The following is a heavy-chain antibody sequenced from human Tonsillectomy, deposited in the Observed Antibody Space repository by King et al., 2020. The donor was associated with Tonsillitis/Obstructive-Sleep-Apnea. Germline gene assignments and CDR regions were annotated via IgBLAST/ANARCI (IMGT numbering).Heavy chain of an antibody. CDR1: GFTFSSYG. CDR2: ISYDGRNK. Sequence: VQLVESGGGVVQPGRSLRLSCAASGFTFSSYGMHWVRQAPGKGLEWVAVISYDGRNKYYADSVKGRFTISRDNSKNTLYLQMNSLRAEDTAVYYCAKDIGVMVVAATYFDYWGQGTLVTVSS. CDR3: AKDIGVMVVAATYFDY. V-gene: IGHV3-30*18. J-gene: IGHJ4*02. D-gene: IGHD2-15*01.